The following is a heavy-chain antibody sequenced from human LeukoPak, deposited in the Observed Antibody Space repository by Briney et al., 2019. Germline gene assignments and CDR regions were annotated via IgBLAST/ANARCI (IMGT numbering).Heavy chain of an antibody. Sequence: SGPTLVKPTQTLTLTCTFSGFSLSTSGVGVGWIRQPPGEALEWLALIYWNDDKRYSPSLKSRLTITKDTSKNQVVLTMTNTDPVDTATYYCAHYYYDSSGYYDKDYWGQGTLVTVSS. CDR1: GFSLSTSGVG. CDR3: AHYYYDSSGYYDKDY. CDR2: IYWNDDK. J-gene: IGHJ4*02. D-gene: IGHD3-22*01. V-gene: IGHV2-5*01.